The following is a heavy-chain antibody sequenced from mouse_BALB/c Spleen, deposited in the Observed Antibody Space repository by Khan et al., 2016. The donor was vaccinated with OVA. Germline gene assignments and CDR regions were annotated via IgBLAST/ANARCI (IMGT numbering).Heavy chain of an antibody. Sequence: VQLQQSGAELAKPGASVKMSCKASGYTFINYWILWVKQRPGQGLEWIGYINPSTGYTEYNQNFKDKATLTADKSSSTAYMQLSRLTSEDSAVYYCARRGLRWDFDDWGQGTTLTVSS. CDR1: GYTFINYW. CDR3: ARRGLRWDFDD. CDR2: INPSTGYT. D-gene: IGHD1-1*01. V-gene: IGHV1-7*01. J-gene: IGHJ2*01.